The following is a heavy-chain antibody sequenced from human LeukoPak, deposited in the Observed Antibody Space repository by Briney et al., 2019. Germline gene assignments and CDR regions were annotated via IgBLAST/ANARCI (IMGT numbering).Heavy chain of an antibody. CDR1: GLTFNTYT. V-gene: IGHV3-48*01. J-gene: IGHJ5*02. Sequence: GGSLRLSCAASGLTFNTYTMNWVRQAPGKGLEWVSYISGSSGIIYYADSVRGRFTISRDNAKNSLYLQMTSLRVEDTAVYYCAREVTGYKSGQKYSWFDPWGQGTLVTVSS. CDR3: AREVTGYKSGQKYSWFDP. CDR2: ISGSSGII. D-gene: IGHD6-19*01.